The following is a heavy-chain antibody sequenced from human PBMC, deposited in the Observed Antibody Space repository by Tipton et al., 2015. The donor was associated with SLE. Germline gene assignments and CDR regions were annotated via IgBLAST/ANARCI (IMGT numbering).Heavy chain of an antibody. D-gene: IGHD4-17*01. Sequence: QSGPEVKKPGASVKVSCKASGYTFTSYDISWVRQATGQGLEWMGWMNPNSGNTGYAQKFQGRVTMTRNTSISTAYMELSSLRSEDTAVYYCARGGSFDGDYVYWGQGTLVTVSS. V-gene: IGHV1-8*01. J-gene: IGHJ4*02. CDR1: GYTFTSYD. CDR2: MNPNSGNT. CDR3: ARGGSFDGDYVY.